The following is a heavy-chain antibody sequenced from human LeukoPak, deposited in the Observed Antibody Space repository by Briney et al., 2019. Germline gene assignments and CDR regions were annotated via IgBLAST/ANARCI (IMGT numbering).Heavy chain of an antibody. CDR1: GFTFSSYG. D-gene: IGHD4-17*01. J-gene: IGHJ4*02. Sequence: GGSLRLSCAASGFTFSSYGMHWVRQAPGKGLEWVAVIWYDGSNKYYADSVKGRFTISRDNSKNTLYLQMSSLRAEDTAVYYCARDLATVTTSVVDYWGQGTLVTVSS. CDR3: ARDLATVTTSVVDY. V-gene: IGHV3-33*01. CDR2: IWYDGSNK.